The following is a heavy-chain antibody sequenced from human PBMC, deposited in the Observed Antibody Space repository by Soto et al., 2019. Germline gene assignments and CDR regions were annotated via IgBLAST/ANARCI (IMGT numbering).Heavy chain of an antibody. CDR2: ISYDGSNK. D-gene: IGHD3-22*01. V-gene: IGHV3-30*18. CDR3: AKDPKSDSSGYYQGPLGY. CDR1: GFTFSSYG. Sequence: HPGGSLRLSCAASGFTFSSYGMHWVRQAPGKGLEWVAVISYDGSNKYYTDSVKGRFTISRDNSKNTLYLQMNSLRAEDTAVYYCAKDPKSDSSGYYQGPLGYWGQGTLVTVSS. J-gene: IGHJ4*02.